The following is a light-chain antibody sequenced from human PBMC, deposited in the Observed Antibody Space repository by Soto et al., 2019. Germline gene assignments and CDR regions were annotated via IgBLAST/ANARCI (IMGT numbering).Light chain of an antibody. Sequence: DIVMTQSPDSLAVSLGERATINCKSSQSVLYSSNNKNYLAWYQQKPGQPPKLLIYWASTRESGVPDRFRGRGYGTDFSLTTSSLQAEDVAVYYCQQYYSTSLTFGGGTKVEIK. V-gene: IGKV4-1*01. CDR1: QSVLYSSNNKNY. CDR3: QQYYSTSLT. CDR2: WAS. J-gene: IGKJ4*01.